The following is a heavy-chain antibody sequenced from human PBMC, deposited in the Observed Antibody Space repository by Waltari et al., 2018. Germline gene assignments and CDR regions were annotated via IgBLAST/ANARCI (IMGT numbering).Heavy chain of an antibody. CDR1: GGSLSSSSYY. D-gene: IGHD2-21*01. Sequence: QLQLQESGPGLVKPSETLSLTCTVSGGSLSSSSYYWGWIRQPPGKGLEWIGSIYYSGSTYYNPSLKSRVTISVDTSKNQFSLKLSSVTAADTAVYYCARASIFHQENWFDPWGQGTLVTVSS. CDR3: ARASIFHQENWFDP. CDR2: IYYSGST. J-gene: IGHJ5*02. V-gene: IGHV4-39*01.